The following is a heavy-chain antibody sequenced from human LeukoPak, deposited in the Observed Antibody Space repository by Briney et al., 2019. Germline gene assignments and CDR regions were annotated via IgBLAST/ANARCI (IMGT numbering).Heavy chain of an antibody. CDR2: IYRSGDT. D-gene: IGHD6-13*01. CDR1: GGSVSTDNFY. Sequence: SQTLCLTCTVSGGSVSTDNFYWSWIRQPPGKGLEWIGYIYRSGDTYNNPSLGSRVTVSLDMSKNQLSLKLSSVTAADTAVYYCARLIAADPQLDYWGQGTLVTVSS. CDR3: ARLIAADPQLDY. J-gene: IGHJ4*02. V-gene: IGHV4-30-2*01.